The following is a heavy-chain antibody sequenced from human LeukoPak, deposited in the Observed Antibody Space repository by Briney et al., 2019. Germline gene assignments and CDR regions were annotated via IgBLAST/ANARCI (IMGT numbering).Heavy chain of an antibody. J-gene: IGHJ4*02. V-gene: IGHV3-74*01. CDR1: GFTFSRYW. CDR2: INSDGSFT. D-gene: IGHD3-9*01. CDR3: ARARSTGYYVADY. Sequence: GGSLRLSCAASGFTFSRYWMHWVRQAPGKGLVWVSRINSDGSFTTYADSVEGRFTISRDNAKNTLYLQMNSLRAEDTALYYCARARSTGYYVADYWGQGTLVTVSS.